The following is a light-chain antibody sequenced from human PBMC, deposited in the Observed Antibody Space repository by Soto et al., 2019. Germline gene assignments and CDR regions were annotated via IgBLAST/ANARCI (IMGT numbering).Light chain of an antibody. Sequence: QSALTQPASLSGSPGQSITISCTGTSSDIGAYDYVSWFQQHPGKAPKLMISEVNHRPSGVSNRFSGSKSGNTAYLTISGLQVEDEAEYFCVSFTNTSTHGFGTGTKLTVL. V-gene: IGLV2-14*01. CDR2: EVN. CDR1: SSDIGAYDY. CDR3: VSFTNTSTHG. J-gene: IGLJ1*01.